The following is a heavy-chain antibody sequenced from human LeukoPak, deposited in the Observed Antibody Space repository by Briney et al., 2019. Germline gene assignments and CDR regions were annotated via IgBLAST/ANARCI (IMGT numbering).Heavy chain of an antibody. CDR2: ITRSSTST. J-gene: IGHJ5*02. D-gene: IGHD1-20*01. CDR1: GFTFSSYS. V-gene: IGHV3-21*01. Sequence: GGSLRLSCAASGFTFSSYSMNWVRQAPGKGLEWDSSITRSSTSTYYTDSVRGRFTISRDNAKNSLYLQMNSLRAEDTAVYYCARDNWNDAPGGFDPWGQGTLVTVSS. CDR3: ARDNWNDAPGGFDP.